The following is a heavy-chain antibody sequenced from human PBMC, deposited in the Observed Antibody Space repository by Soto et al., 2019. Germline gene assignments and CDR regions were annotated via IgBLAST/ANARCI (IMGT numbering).Heavy chain of an antibody. V-gene: IGHV4-4*02. Sequence: SSETLSLTCAVSGDSISSSTWWTWVRQPPGKGLEWIGYIFYTGSTNYNPSLKSRVTISVDTSKDQFSLHLSSVTPADTAVYYCARGGTVLNGFDYWGQGTLVTVSS. J-gene: IGHJ4*02. CDR3: ARGGTVLNGFDY. CDR2: IFYTGST. D-gene: IGHD4-17*01. CDR1: GDSISSSTW.